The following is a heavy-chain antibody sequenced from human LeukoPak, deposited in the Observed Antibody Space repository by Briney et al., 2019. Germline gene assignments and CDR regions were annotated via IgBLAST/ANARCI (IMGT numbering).Heavy chain of an antibody. V-gene: IGHV4-4*07. J-gene: IGHJ4*02. CDR2: IYTSGST. D-gene: IGHD3-3*01. CDR3: ARDGDFRNQYYFDY. CDR1: GGSISSYY. Sequence: SGTLSLTCTVSGGSISSYYWSWIRQPAGKGLEWIGRIYTSGSTNYNPSLKSRVTMSVDTSKNQFSLKLSSVTAADTAVYYCARDGDFRNQYYFDYWGQGTLVTVSS.